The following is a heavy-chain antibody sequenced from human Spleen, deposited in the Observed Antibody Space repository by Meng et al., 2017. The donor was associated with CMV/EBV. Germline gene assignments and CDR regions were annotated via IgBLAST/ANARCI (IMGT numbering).Heavy chain of an antibody. CDR1: GFIFSDYY. J-gene: IGHJ4*02. CDR2: ISYAGSNQ. Sequence: GGSLRLSCEGSGFIFSDYYMNWIRQAPGKGLEWVAVISYAGSNQYYADSVQGRFTISRDNSKNTAYLQMNSLRADDTAVYYCARDMGWLHGPSEYWGQGTLVTVSS. V-gene: IGHV3-30*03. D-gene: IGHD5-24*01. CDR3: ARDMGWLHGPSEY.